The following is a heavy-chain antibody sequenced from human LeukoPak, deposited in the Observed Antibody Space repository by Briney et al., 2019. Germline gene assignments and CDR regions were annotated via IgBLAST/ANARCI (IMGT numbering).Heavy chain of an antibody. V-gene: IGHV4-4*07. J-gene: IGHJ5*02. D-gene: IGHD4-17*01. CDR3: ARDADYGDYNWFDP. CDR2: IYTSGST. CDR1: GGSISSYY. Sequence: SETLCLTCTVSGGSISSYYWSWIRQPAGKGLEWIGRIYTSGSTNYNPSLKSRVTMSVDTSKNQFSLKLSSVTAADTAVYYCARDADYGDYNWFDPWGQGTLVTVSS.